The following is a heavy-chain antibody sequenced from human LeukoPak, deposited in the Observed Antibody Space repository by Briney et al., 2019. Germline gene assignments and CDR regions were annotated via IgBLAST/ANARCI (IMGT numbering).Heavy chain of an antibody. D-gene: IGHD1-26*01. V-gene: IGHV3-23*01. CDR1: GFTFSSYA. Sequence: PGASLRLSCAASGFTFSSYAMSWVRQAPGKGLEWVSAISGSGGSTYYADSVKGRFTISRDNSKNTLYLQMNSLRAEDTAMYYCARHSGRYPTDYWGRGTLVTVSS. J-gene: IGHJ4*01. CDR2: ISGSGGST. CDR3: ARHSGRYPTDY.